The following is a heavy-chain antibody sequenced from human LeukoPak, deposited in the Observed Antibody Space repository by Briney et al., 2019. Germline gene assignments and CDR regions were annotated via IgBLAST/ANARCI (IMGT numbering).Heavy chain of an antibody. J-gene: IGHJ4*02. V-gene: IGHV1-18*01. CDR3: ARASSGWYEGGIDY. D-gene: IGHD6-19*01. CDR1: GYTFTSYG. CDR2: ISAYNGNT. Sequence: ASVKVSCKASGYTFTSYGISWVRQAPGQGLEWMGWISAYNGNTNYARKLQGRVTMTTDTSTSTAYMELRSLRSDDTAVYYCARASSGWYEGGIDYWGQGTLVTVSS.